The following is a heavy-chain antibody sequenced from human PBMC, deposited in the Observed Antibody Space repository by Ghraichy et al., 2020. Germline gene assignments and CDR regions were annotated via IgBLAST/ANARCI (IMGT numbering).Heavy chain of an antibody. Sequence: TLSLTCTVSGGSISLYYWSWIRQPPGKGLEWIGSIFYTGITNYNPSLKSRVTISVDTSKNQFSLRLTSVTAADTVVYYCARGAHSSGWSDFWGQGTLISVSS. V-gene: IGHV4-59*01. CDR1: GGSISLYY. J-gene: IGHJ4*02. D-gene: IGHD6-19*01. CDR3: ARGAHSSGWSDF. CDR2: IFYTGIT.